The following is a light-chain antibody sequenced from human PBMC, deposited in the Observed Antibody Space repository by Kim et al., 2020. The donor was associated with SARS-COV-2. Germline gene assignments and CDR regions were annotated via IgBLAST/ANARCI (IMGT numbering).Light chain of an antibody. CDR3: AAWDDSLNVVV. J-gene: IGLJ2*01. V-gene: IGLV1-44*01. Sequence: GQRGTMSCSGSGSNIGSNTVNWDQQRPGTAPKLLIYSNNRRPSGVPDRFSGSKSGTSASLASSGLQSEDEADYYCAAWDDSLNVVVFGGGTQLTVL. CDR2: SNN. CDR1: GSNIGSNT.